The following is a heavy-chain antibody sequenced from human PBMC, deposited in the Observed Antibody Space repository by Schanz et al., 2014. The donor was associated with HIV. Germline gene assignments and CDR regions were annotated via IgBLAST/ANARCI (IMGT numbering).Heavy chain of an antibody. CDR3: AKPEYDSRGNSQSHFDY. CDR2: ISYDGRNK. D-gene: IGHD3-22*01. V-gene: IGHV3-30*18. CDR1: GFNFNNYA. J-gene: IGHJ4*02. Sequence: VQLVESGGGLEQPGGSLRLSCAASGFNFNNYAMTWVRQAPGKGLEWVSVISYDGRNKLYADSVKGRFTISRDNSKNTLYLQMTTLRIDDTAVYYCAKPEYDSRGNSQSHFDYWGQGTLVTVSS.